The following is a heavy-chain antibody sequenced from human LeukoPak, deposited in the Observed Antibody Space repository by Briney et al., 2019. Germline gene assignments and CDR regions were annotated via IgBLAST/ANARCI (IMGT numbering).Heavy chain of an antibody. D-gene: IGHD2-15*01. CDR2: ISSGSSYI. CDR3: ARDSASGYLDY. Sequence: WGSLRLSCAASGFTVSSNYMSWVRHASGKGLEWVSSISSGSSYIYYADSVKGRFTISRENAKNSLYPQINRLRAEDTAVYYCARDSASGYLDYWGPGTLVTVSS. CDR1: GFTVSSNY. V-gene: IGHV3-21*01. J-gene: IGHJ4*02.